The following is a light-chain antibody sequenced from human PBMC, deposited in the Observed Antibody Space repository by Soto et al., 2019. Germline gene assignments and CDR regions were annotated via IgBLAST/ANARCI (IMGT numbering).Light chain of an antibody. Sequence: QSALTQPASVSGSPGQSITISCTGTSSDVGGYNYVSWYQQHPGKAPKLMIYDVSKRPSGVSNRFSGSKSGNTASLTISGVQAEDEADYYCSSYTSSSTLGVFGTGTKLTVL. J-gene: IGLJ1*01. V-gene: IGLV2-14*01. CDR3: SSYTSSSTLGV. CDR2: DVS. CDR1: SSDVGGYNY.